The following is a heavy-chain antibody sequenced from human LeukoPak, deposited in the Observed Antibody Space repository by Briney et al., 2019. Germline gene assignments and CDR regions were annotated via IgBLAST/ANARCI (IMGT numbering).Heavy chain of an antibody. CDR1: GYTFTSYA. V-gene: IGHV7-4-1*02. CDR3: ARDPGASITIFGAEAAGGFDY. J-gene: IGHJ4*02. D-gene: IGHD3-3*01. CDR2: INTNNGNS. Sequence: ASVKVSCKASGYTFTSYAMNWVRQAPGQGLEWMGWINTNNGNSTYAQGFTGRFVFSLDTSVSTAYLQISSLKAEDTAVYYCARDPGASITIFGAEAAGGFDYWGQGTLVTVSS.